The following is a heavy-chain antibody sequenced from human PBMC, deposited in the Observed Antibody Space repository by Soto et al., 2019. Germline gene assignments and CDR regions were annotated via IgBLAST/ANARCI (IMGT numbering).Heavy chain of an antibody. CDR2: IIPIFGTA. J-gene: IGHJ4*02. D-gene: IGHD2-2*02. CDR1: GGTFSSYA. Sequence: QVQLVQSGAEVKKPGSSVKVSCKASGGTFSSYAISWVRQAPGQGLEWMGGIIPIFGTANYAQKFQGRVRITADKSTSTAYMELSGLRSEDTAGYYCAAVQDIVVVPAAIQRYWGQGTLVTVSS. CDR3: AAVQDIVVVPAAIQRY. V-gene: IGHV1-69*06.